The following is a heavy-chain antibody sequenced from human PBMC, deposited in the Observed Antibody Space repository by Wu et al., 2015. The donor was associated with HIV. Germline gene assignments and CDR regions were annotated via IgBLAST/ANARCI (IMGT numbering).Heavy chain of an antibody. CDR2: IIPIFGTA. J-gene: IGHJ6*02. CDR3: ASENNNIVSYYYGMDV. CDR1: GGTFSSYA. D-gene: IGHD2/OR15-2a*01. V-gene: IGHV1-69*13. Sequence: QVQLVQSGAEVKKPGSPVKVSCKASGGTFSSYAISWVRQAPGQGLEWMGRIIPIFGTANYAQKFQGRVTITADESTSTAYMELSSLRSEDTAVYYCASENNNIVSYYYGMDVWGQGTTVTVSS.